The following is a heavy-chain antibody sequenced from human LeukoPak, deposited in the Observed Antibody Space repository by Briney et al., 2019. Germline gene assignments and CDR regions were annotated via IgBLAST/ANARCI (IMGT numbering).Heavy chain of an antibody. CDR1: GFTFSSYA. D-gene: IGHD6-19*01. J-gene: IGHJ4*02. V-gene: IGHV3-23*01. CDR3: AKSPTSRSGWGRYYFDY. Sequence: GGSLRLSCAASGFTFSSYAMSWVRQAPGKGLEWVSAISGSGGSTYYADSVKGRFTISRDNSKNTLYLQMNSLRAEDTAVYYCAKSPTSRSGWGRYYFDYWGQGTLVTVSS. CDR2: ISGSGGST.